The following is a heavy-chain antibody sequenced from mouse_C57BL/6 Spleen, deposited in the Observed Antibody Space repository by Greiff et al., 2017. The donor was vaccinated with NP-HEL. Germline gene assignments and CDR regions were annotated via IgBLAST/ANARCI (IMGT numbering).Heavy chain of an antibody. CDR2: IWSGGST. J-gene: IGHJ4*01. D-gene: IGHD1-1*01. V-gene: IGHV2-2*01. Sequence: VQLQQSGPGLVQPSQSLSITCTVSGFSLTSYGVHWVRQSPGKGLEWLGVIWSGGSTDYNAAFISRLSISKDNSKSQVFFKMNSLQADDTAIYYCASPIYYRYAMDYWGQGTSVTVSS. CDR1: GFSLTSYG. CDR3: ASPIYYRYAMDY.